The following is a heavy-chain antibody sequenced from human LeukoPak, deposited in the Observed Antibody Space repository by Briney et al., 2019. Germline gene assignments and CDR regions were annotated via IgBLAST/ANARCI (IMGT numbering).Heavy chain of an antibody. CDR2: VYHSGST. D-gene: IGHD3-10*01. J-gene: IGHJ4*02. CDR3: ARDWEFGELLEF. CDR1: GGSISSNNW. V-gene: IGHV4-4*02. Sequence: SGTLSLTCAVSGGSISSNNWWSWVRQPPGKGLEWIGEVYHSGSTSYNPSLLSRVTISVDKSKNQFSLETRSVTAADTAVYYCARDWEFGELLEFWGQGTLVTVSS.